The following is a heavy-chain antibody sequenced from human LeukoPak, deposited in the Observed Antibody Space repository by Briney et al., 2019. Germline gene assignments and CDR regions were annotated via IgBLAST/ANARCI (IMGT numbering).Heavy chain of an antibody. CDR3: ARVVVDPRYYYYYMDV. J-gene: IGHJ6*03. CDR2: IVPIFGTA. CDR1: GGTFSSYA. Sequence: ASVKVSCKASGGTFSSYAMSWVRQAPGQGREWMGGIVPIFGTANYAQKFQGRVTSTADESTSTAYMELSSLRSEDTAVYYCARVVVDPRYYYYYMDVWGKGTTVTVSS. V-gene: IGHV1-69*13. D-gene: IGHD2-2*01.